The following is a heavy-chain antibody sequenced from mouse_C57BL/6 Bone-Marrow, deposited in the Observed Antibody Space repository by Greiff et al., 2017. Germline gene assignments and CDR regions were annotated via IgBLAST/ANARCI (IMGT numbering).Heavy chain of an antibody. CDR2: IDPNSGGT. J-gene: IGHJ4*01. Sequence: QVQLQQPGAELVKPGASVKLSCKASGYTFTSYWMHWVKQRPGRGLEWIGRIDPNSGGTKYNEKFKSKATLTVDKPSSTAYMQLSSLTSKDSAVYYCARWTTVVGYAMDYWGQGTSVTVSS. CDR1: GYTFTSYW. CDR3: ARWTTVVGYAMDY. V-gene: IGHV1-72*01. D-gene: IGHD1-1*01.